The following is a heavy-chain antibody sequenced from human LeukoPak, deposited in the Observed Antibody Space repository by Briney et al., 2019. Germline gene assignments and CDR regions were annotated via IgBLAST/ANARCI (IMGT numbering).Heavy chain of an antibody. CDR3: ARVRGSYYSWSFDY. V-gene: IGHV1-69*04. J-gene: IGHJ4*02. CDR2: IIPILGIA. CDR1: GYTFTSYD. D-gene: IGHD1-26*01. Sequence: ASVKVSCKASGYTFTSYDINWVRQATGQGLEWMGRIIPILGIANYAQKFQGRVTITADKSTSTAYMELSSLRSEDTAVYYCARVRGSYYSWSFDYWGQGTLVTVSS.